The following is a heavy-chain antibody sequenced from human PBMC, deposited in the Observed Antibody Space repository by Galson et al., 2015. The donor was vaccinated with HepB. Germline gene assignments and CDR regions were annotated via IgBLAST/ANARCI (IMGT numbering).Heavy chain of an antibody. CDR3: ARAVAGLKLDY. CDR2: TSTYTGHT. D-gene: IGHD6-19*01. Sequence: SVKVCCKASGYTFTNYSITWVRQAPGQGLEWMGWTSTYTGHTNLTQKFQDRVTMTTHTSTTTAYMQLRSLTSDDTAVYYCARAVAGLKLDYWGQGTLVSVSS. J-gene: IGHJ4*02. V-gene: IGHV1-18*04. CDR1: GYTFTNYS.